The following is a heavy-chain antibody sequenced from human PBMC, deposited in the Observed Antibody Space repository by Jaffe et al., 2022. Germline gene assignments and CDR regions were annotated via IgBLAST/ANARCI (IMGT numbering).Heavy chain of an antibody. CDR3: ARPADSGYDLSYYYYMDV. CDR1: GGSISSSSYY. D-gene: IGHD5-12*01. J-gene: IGHJ6*03. CDR2: IYYSGST. Sequence: QLQLQESGPGLVKPSETLSLTCTVSGGSISSSSYYWGWIRQPPGKGLEWIGSIYYSGSTYYNPSLKSRVTISVDTSKNQFSLKLSSVTAADTAVYYCARPADSGYDLSYYYYMDVWGKGTTVTVSS. V-gene: IGHV4-39*01.